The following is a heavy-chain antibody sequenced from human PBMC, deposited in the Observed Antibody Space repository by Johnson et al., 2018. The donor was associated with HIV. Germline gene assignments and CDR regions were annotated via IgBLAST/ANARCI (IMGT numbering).Heavy chain of an antibody. D-gene: IGHD3-16*01. CDR3: ARGGIWGSWAFDI. Sequence: QVQLVESGAGVVQPGGSLRLSCAASGFTFSNYGMAWVRQAPGKGLEWVAVISFAGMQKHYADSVRGRFTISRDNSKGTLYLQMNSLRAEDTAVYYCARGGIWGSWAFDIWGQGTMVTVSS. CDR2: ISFAGMQK. V-gene: IGHV3-33*01. CDR1: GFTFSNYG. J-gene: IGHJ3*02.